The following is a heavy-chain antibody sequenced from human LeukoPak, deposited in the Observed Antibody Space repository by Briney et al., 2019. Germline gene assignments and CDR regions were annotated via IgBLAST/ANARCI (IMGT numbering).Heavy chain of an antibody. CDR2: IYTSGST. CDR3: ARHRYCSGGSCGVAAFDY. CDR1: GASISNSY. D-gene: IGHD2-15*01. V-gene: IGHV4-4*07. Sequence: SETLSLTCTDSGASISNSYWSWIRQPAGKGLEWVGRIYTSGSTNYNPSLRSRITMSLDTSNNHFSLKLSSVTAADTAVYYCARHRYCSGGSCGVAAFDYWGQGTLVTVSS. J-gene: IGHJ4*02.